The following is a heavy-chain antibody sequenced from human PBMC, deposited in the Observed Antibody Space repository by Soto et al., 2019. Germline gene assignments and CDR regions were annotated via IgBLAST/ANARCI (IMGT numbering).Heavy chain of an antibody. CDR3: ARGRGGIDYYYGMDV. D-gene: IGHD6-13*01. Sequence: ASVKVSCKASGYAFTSYDINWVRQATGQGLEWMGWMNPNSGNTGYAQKFQGRVTMTRNTSISTAYMELSSLRSEDTAVYYCARGRGGIDYYYGMDVWGQGTTVTVSS. V-gene: IGHV1-8*01. CDR2: MNPNSGNT. J-gene: IGHJ6*02. CDR1: GYAFTSYD.